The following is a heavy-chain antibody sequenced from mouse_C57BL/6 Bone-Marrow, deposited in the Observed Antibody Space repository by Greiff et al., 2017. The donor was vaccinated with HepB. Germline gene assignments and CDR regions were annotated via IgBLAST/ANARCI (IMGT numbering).Heavy chain of an antibody. CDR2: IYHGSGST. CDR3: ARSRCDAMDY. J-gene: IGHJ4*01. CDR1: GYTFTSYW. V-gene: IGHV1-55*01. Sequence: VQLQQPGAELVKPGASVKMSCKASGYTFTSYWITWVKQRPGQGLEWIGDIYHGSGSTNYNEKFKSKATLTVDTSSSTAYMKLSSLTSEDSAVYDCARSRCDAMDYWGRGTGVTVSA.